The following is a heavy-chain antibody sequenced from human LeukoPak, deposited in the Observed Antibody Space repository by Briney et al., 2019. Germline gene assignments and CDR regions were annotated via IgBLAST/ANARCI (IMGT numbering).Heavy chain of an antibody. V-gene: IGHV3-23*01. CDR3: ARRDYYDSSGCLPLFDS. Sequence: GGSLRLSCVASGFTFSGYAMSWVRQVPGKGLNWVTAITGNGGTTYYADSVKGRFTISRDNSKNTLYLQMNSLRAEDTAVYYCARRDYYDSSGCLPLFDSWGQGTLVTVSS. J-gene: IGHJ4*02. CDR2: ITGNGGTT. D-gene: IGHD3-22*01. CDR1: GFTFSGYA.